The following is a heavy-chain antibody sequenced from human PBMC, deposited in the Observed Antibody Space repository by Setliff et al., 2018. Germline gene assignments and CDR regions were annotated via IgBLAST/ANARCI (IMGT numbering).Heavy chain of an antibody. CDR1: GYSISSGYY. D-gene: IGHD2-2*01. CDR2: IYHSGST. Sequence: SETLSLTCAVSGYSISSGYYWGWIRQPPGKGLEWIGIIYHSGSTYYNPSLKSRVTISVDTSKNQFSLKLSSVTAADTAVYYCARDPSLYCSSTSCSPHWFDPWGQGTLVTVSS. J-gene: IGHJ5*02. CDR3: ARDPSLYCSSTSCSPHWFDP. V-gene: IGHV4-38-2*02.